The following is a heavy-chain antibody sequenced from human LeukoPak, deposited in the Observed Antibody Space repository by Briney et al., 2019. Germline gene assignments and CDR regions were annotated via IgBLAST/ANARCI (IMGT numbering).Heavy chain of an antibody. CDR1: GGSISSSSYY. D-gene: IGHD2-8*02. Sequence: PSETLSLTCTVSGGSISSSSYYWGWIRQPPGKGLEWIGSIYYSGSTYYNPSLKSRVTISVDTSKNQFSLKLNSLTAADTAVYYCARGGYWYDYWGQGTLVTVSS. J-gene: IGHJ4*02. CDR2: IYYSGST. V-gene: IGHV4-39*07. CDR3: ARGGYWYDY.